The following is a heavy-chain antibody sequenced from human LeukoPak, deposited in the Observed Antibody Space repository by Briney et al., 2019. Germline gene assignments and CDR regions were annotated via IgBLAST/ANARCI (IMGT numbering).Heavy chain of an antibody. D-gene: IGHD2-2*01. V-gene: IGHV3-53*04. CDR1: GFTVSSNY. Sequence: GRSLRLSCAASGFTVSSNYISWVRQAPGKGLEWVSVIYSGGRTSHAPSVKGRFTIARHNSKNTLYLQMNSLRAEDTAVYYCARLNFIVVVPAAIGGWFDPWGQGTLVTVSS. CDR2: IYSGGRT. J-gene: IGHJ5*02. CDR3: ARLNFIVVVPAAIGGWFDP.